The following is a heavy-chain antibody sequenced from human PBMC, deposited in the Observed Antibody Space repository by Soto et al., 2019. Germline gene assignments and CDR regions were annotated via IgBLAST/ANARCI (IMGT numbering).Heavy chain of an antibody. V-gene: IGHV1-18*01. Sequence: ASVKVSCKASGYTFTSYGISWVRQAPGQGLEWMGWISAYNGNTKYAQKIQGRVNKNTDTSTSTDNMELRSMRSDDTAVYYCARDSPPVDYWGQGTLVTVSS. CDR2: ISAYNGNT. CDR3: ARDSPPVDY. CDR1: GYTFTSYG. J-gene: IGHJ4*02.